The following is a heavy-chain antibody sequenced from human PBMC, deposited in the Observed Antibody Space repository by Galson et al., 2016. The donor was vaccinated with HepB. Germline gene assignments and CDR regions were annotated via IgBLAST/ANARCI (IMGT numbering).Heavy chain of an antibody. CDR1: GFTFDDYA. CDR3: AKDNGDGELLHSGVFDY. CDR2: ISWNSGSR. D-gene: IGHD1-26*01. V-gene: IGHV3-9*01. J-gene: IGHJ4*02. Sequence: SLRLSCAASGFTFDDYAMNWVRQAPGKGLEWVSSISWNSGSRAYADSVKGRFTISRDNAENSLCLEMNNLRAADTAWYYCAKDNGDGELLHSGVFDYWGQGTLVTVSS.